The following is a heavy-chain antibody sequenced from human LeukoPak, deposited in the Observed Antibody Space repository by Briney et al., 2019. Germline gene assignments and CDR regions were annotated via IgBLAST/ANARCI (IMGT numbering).Heavy chain of an antibody. J-gene: IGHJ3*02. CDR1: GFTLSSYA. D-gene: IGHD1-14*01. Sequence: GGSLRLSCAVSGFTLSSYAMQWVRQAPGKGREWVAVISYDGSNKYYADSVKGRFPISRDNSKNTLYLQMNSLRAEDTAVYYCARETVGHDAFDIWGQGTMVTVSS. CDR3: ARETVGHDAFDI. CDR2: ISYDGSNK. V-gene: IGHV3-30-3*01.